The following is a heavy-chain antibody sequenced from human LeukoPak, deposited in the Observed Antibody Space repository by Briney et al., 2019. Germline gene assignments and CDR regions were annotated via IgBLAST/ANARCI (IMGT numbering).Heavy chain of an antibody. D-gene: IGHD6-13*01. J-gene: IGHJ4*02. CDR3: ARTLYIAAAPGGFDY. V-gene: IGHV1-2*02. CDR1: GYTFTSYY. Sequence: GASVKVSCKASGYTFTSYYMHWVRQAPGQGLEWMGWINPKNAGTNYAQKFQGRVTMTRDTSTGTAYMELSRLRSDDTAVYYCARTLYIAAAPGGFDYWGQGTLVAVSS. CDR2: INPKNAGT.